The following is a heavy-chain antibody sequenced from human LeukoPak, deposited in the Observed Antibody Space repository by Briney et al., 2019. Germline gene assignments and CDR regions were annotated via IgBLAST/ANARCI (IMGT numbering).Heavy chain of an antibody. V-gene: IGHV1-2*02. CDR2: INCNTGGT. D-gene: IGHD3-10*01. J-gene: IGHJ4*02. CDR3: AKDYDGSGNN. CDR1: GYTFTDYY. Sequence: GASVKVSCKASGYTFTDYYIHWVRQAPGQGLEWVGWINCNTGGTNYAQKFQDRVTMTTDTSISTAYMELSRLRSDDTAVYYCAKDYDGSGNNWGQGTLVTVS.